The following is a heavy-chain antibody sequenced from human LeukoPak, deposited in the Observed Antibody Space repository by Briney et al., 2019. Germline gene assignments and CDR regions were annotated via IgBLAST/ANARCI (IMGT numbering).Heavy chain of an antibody. V-gene: IGHV3-11*01. J-gene: IGHJ4*02. Sequence: PGGSLRLFCSASGFTFSDYYMSWMRQAAGKGLAWVSYISSSGSTIYYADSVKGRFTISRDNAKNSLYLQMNSLRAEDTAVYYCAGGYYYDSSGYYPPDYWGQGTLVTVSS. D-gene: IGHD3-22*01. CDR3: AGGYYYDSSGYYPPDY. CDR2: ISSSGSTI. CDR1: GFTFSDYY.